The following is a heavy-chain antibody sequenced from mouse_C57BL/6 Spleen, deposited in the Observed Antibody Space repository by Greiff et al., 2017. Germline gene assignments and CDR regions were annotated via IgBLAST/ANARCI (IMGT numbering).Heavy chain of an antibody. D-gene: IGHD4-1*01. Sequence: EVMLVESGGGLVQPGGSLKLSCAASGFTFSDYYMYWVRQTPEKRLEWVAYISNGGGSTYYPDTVKGRFTISRDNAKNTLYLQRSRLKSEDTAMYYCARPANWDEGYFDYWGQGTTLTVSS. CDR3: ARPANWDEGYFDY. CDR1: GFTFSDYY. CDR2: ISNGGGST. J-gene: IGHJ2*01. V-gene: IGHV5-12*01.